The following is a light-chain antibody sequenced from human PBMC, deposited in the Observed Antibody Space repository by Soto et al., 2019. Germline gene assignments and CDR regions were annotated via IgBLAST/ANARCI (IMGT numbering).Light chain of an antibody. CDR3: CSYTSTSTLDWV. V-gene: IGLV2-14*01. Sequence: QSALTQPASVSGSPGQSITISCTGTSSDVGGYNYVSWYQHHPGKAPKLMIYEVSNRPSGVSNRFSGSKSGNTASLTIYGLQAEDEADYFCCSYTSTSTLDWVFGGGTQLTVL. CDR1: SSDVGGYNY. CDR2: EVS. J-gene: IGLJ3*02.